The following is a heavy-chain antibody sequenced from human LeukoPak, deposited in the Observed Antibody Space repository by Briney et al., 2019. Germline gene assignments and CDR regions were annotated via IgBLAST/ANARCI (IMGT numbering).Heavy chain of an antibody. CDR2: ISTYKGNT. D-gene: IGHD3-10*01. J-gene: IGHJ3*01. V-gene: IGHV1-18*01. Sequence: ASVKVSCKASGYTFSTYGISWVRQAPGQGLEWMGWISTYKGNTYYAQKLQGRVTMTTDTSTSTAYMELRSLRSDDTAIYYCARDLYYYGSGSYYDVFDVWGQGTMVTVSS. CDR1: GYTFSTYG. CDR3: ARDLYYYGSGSYYDVFDV.